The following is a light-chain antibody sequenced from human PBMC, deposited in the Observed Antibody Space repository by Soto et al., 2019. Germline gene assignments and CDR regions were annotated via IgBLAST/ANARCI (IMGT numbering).Light chain of an antibody. CDR2: AAS. Sequence: DIQMTQSPSSLSASLGDRVTITCRASQSISTYLNWYQQKPGKAPKLPIYAASSLQSGVPSRFSGSGSGTDFTLTISSLQPEDFATYFCQESYSTPYTFXLGTKADIK. J-gene: IGKJ2*01. V-gene: IGKV1-39*01. CDR1: QSISTY. CDR3: QESYSTPYT.